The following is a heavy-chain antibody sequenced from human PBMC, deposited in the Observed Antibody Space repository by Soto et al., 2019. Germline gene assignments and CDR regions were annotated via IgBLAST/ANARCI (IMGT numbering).Heavy chain of an antibody. V-gene: IGHV4-59*02. CDR3: ARDHVVETNYGCFDY. J-gene: IGHJ4*02. Sequence: SETLSLTCTVSGGSVSNYYWSWIRQPPGKGLEWIGYMYHSGSSNYNPSLKRRVTISVDTSKNQVSLEVTSVIAADTAVYYCARDHVVETNYGCFDYWGQGIVVTVSS. CDR2: MYHSGSS. D-gene: IGHD2-15*01. CDR1: GGSVSNYY.